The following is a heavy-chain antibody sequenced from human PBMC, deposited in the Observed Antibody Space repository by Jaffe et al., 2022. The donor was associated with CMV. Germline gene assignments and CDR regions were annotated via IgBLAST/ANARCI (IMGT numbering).Heavy chain of an antibody. V-gene: IGHV3-9*01. CDR2: ISWNSGSI. D-gene: IGHD2-2*01. J-gene: IGHJ4*02. CDR3: AKGYQHHGWFDYYFDY. Sequence: EVQLVESGGGLVQPGRSLRLSCAASGFTFDDYAMHWVRQAPGKGLEWVSGISWNSGSIGYADSVKGRFTISRDNAKNSLYLQMNSLRAEDTALYYCAKGYQHHGWFDYYFDYWGQGTLVTVSS. CDR1: GFTFDDYA.